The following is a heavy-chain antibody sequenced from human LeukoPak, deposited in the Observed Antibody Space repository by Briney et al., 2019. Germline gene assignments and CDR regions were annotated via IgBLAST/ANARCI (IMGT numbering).Heavy chain of an antibody. CDR2: IYYSGST. Sequence: SETLSLTCTVSDGSISSGSYYWGWVRQPPGTGLEWVGYIYYSGSTNYNPSLKSRVTISVDTSKNQFSLKLSSVTAADTAVYYCARHSPYYYGSGNFDYWGQGTLVTVSS. CDR1: DGSISSGSYY. D-gene: IGHD3-10*01. V-gene: IGHV4-61*05. CDR3: ARHSPYYYGSGNFDY. J-gene: IGHJ4*02.